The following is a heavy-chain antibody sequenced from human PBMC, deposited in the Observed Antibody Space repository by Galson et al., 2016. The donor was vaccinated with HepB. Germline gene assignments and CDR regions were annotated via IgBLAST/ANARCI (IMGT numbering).Heavy chain of an antibody. J-gene: IGHJ4*02. CDR1: GYTFINYF. Sequence: SVKVSCKASGYTFINYFLHWVRQAPGXGPXWMGIINPSSGGSANFAQKFQGRVSMTSDRSTSTVYMELSSLRSEDTAVYYCARDNGYSYGYWDYWGQGTLVTVSS. D-gene: IGHD5-18*01. V-gene: IGHV1-46*01. CDR2: INPSSGGSA. CDR3: ARDNGYSYGYWDY.